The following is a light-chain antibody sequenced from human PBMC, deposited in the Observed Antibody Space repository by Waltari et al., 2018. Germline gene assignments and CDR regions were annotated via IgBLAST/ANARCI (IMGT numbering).Light chain of an antibody. CDR3: QHYGTSRT. J-gene: IGKJ2*01. CDR2: EAS. Sequence: EIVLTQSPGTLSLSPGERATLSCRASQSVGSNYVAWYQQKPGQAPRLLIYEASSRASGITDRFSGDGSGTDFTLTISRLEPEDFAVYYCQHYGTSRTFGQGTKLEIK. CDR1: QSVGSNY. V-gene: IGKV3-20*01.